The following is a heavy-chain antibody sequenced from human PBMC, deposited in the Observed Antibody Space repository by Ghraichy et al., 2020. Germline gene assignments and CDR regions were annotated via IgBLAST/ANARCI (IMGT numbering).Heavy chain of an antibody. CDR1: GGSFSGYY. J-gene: IGHJ5*02. D-gene: IGHD3-22*01. Sequence: SETLSLTCAVYGGSFSGYYWSWIRQPPGKGLEWIGEINHSGSTNYNPSLKSRVTISVDTSKNQFSLKLSSVTAADTAVYYCSSGRIVMGNWFDPWGQGTLVTVSS. V-gene: IGHV4-34*01. CDR2: INHSGST. CDR3: SSGRIVMGNWFDP.